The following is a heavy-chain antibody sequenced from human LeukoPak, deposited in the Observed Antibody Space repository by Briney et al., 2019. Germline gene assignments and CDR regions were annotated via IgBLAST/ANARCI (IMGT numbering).Heavy chain of an antibody. CDR1: GFTFDDYG. CDR2: INWNGGST. CDR3: ARDYDSSGYYYLGYYSYYMDV. Sequence: GGSLRLSCAASGFTFDDYGMSWVRQAPGKGLEWVSGINWNGGSTGYADSVKGRFTISRDNAKNSLYLQMNSLRAEDTALYYCARDYDSSGYYYLGYYSYYMDVWGKGTTVTASS. D-gene: IGHD3-22*01. V-gene: IGHV3-20*04. J-gene: IGHJ6*03.